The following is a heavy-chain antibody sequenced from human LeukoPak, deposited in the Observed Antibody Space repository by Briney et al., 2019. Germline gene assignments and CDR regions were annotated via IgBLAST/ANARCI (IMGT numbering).Heavy chain of an antibody. CDR2: IYYSGST. Sequence: SQTLSLTCTVSGGSISSGDYYWSWIRQPPGKGLEWIGYIYYSGSTYYNPSLKSRVTISVDTSKNQFSLKLSSVTAADTAVYYCARSLGGGASGYYNATFDYWGQGTLVTVSS. V-gene: IGHV4-30-4*01. CDR3: ARSLGGGASGYYNATFDY. CDR1: GGSISSGDYY. D-gene: IGHD3-22*01. J-gene: IGHJ4*02.